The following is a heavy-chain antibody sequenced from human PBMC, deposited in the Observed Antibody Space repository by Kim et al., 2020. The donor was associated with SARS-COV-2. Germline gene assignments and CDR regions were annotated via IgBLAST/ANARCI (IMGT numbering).Heavy chain of an antibody. D-gene: IGHD3-3*01. CDR2: IYYSGST. J-gene: IGHJ5*02. CDR3: ARMAFTDITIFGVVTPRRWFDP. CDR1: GGSISSGGHY. V-gene: IGHV4-31*03. Sequence: SETLSLTCTVSGGSISSGGHYWSWIRQHPGKGLEWIGYIYYSGSTYYNPSLKSRVTISVDTSKNQFSLKLSSVTAADTAVYYCARMAFTDITIFGVVTPRRWFDPWGQGTLVTVSS.